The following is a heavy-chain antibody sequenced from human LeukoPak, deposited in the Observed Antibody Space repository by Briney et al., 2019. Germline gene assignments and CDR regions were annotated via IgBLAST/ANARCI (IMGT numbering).Heavy chain of an antibody. CDR1: GGSFSGYY. CDR3: ARGGKVVTMIVLVMTPSSSYWDV. CDR2: MNPSGST. Sequence: TSETLSLTCAVYGGSFSGYYWTWIRQTPEKGLEWIGEMNPSGSTNYNPSLKSRVTISVDTSKNQFSLELSSVTAADTAVYYCARGGKVVTMIVLVMTPSSSYWDVWGKGTTVTVSP. D-gene: IGHD3-22*01. V-gene: IGHV4-34*01. J-gene: IGHJ6*04.